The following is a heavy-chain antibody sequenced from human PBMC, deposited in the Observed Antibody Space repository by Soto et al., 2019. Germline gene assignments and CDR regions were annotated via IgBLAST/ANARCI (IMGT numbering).Heavy chain of an antibody. D-gene: IGHD3-22*01. CDR3: AIPFGRGYVDY. CDR1: GGSISSSSYY. Sequence: ETLSLTCTVSGGSISSSSYYWGWIRQPPGKGLEWIGSIYYSGSTYYNPSLKSRVTISVDTSKNQFSLKLSSVTAADTAVYYCAIPFGRGYVDYWGQGTLVTVSS. J-gene: IGHJ4*02. CDR2: IYYSGST. V-gene: IGHV4-39*01.